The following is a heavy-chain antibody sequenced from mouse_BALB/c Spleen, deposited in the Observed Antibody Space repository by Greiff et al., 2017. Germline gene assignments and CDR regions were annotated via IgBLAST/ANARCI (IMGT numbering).Heavy chain of an antibody. J-gene: IGHJ2*01. CDR1: GYTFTSYW. V-gene: IGHV1S81*02. D-gene: IGHD2-14*01. CDR3: ARKTYYRYGALSH. Sequence: QVQLKQPGAELVKPGASVKLSCKASGYTFTSYWMHWVKQRPGQGLEWIGEINPSNGRTNYNEKFKSKATLTVDKSSSTAYMQLSSLTSEDSAVYFCARKTYYRYGALSHWGQGTTLTVSS. CDR2: INPSNGRT.